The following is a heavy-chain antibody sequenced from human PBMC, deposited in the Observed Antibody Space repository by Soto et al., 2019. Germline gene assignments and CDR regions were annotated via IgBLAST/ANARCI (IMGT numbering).Heavy chain of an antibody. CDR3: ARYLAVADPYYHYAMDV. V-gene: IGHV1-18*04. Sequence: ASVKVSCKASGYTFTIYGISWVRQAPGQGLEWMGWINAYNGDTNYAQNLQGRVTMTTDTSTSTVYMELRSLRSDDTAVYYCARYLAVADPYYHYAMDVWGQGTTVTVSS. D-gene: IGHD6-19*01. J-gene: IGHJ6*02. CDR2: INAYNGDT. CDR1: GYTFTIYG.